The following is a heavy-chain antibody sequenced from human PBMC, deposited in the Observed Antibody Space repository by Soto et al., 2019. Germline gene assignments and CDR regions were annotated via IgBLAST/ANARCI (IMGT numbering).Heavy chain of an antibody. D-gene: IGHD4-4*01. J-gene: IGHJ4*02. CDR3: ARNDYNGNSVDY. CDR2: IYPGDSDT. CDR1: GYSFTSHW. V-gene: IGHV5-51*01. Sequence: ESLKISCKTSGYSFTSHWIGWVRQTPGNGLELMGIIYPGDSDTRYSPSFQGQVTVSVDKSINTAYLQWTCLKASDTAMYYCARNDYNGNSVDYWGQGTLVTVSS.